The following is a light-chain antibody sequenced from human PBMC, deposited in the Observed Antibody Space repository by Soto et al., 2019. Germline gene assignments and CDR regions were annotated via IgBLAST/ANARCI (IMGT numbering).Light chain of an antibody. CDR2: DAS. CDR1: QSVGSN. CDR3: HQRSKWPVT. V-gene: IGKV3-11*01. Sequence: EIVLTQSPDTLSLSPGERAVFSCRACQSVGSNLAWYQHKPGQAPRLLIYDASKRATGIPARFSGSGSGTDFTLTISSLEPEDFAVYFCHQRSKWPVTFGPGTTVDI. J-gene: IGKJ3*01.